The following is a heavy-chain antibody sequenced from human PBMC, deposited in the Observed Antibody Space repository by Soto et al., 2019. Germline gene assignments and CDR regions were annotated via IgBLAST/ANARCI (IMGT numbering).Heavy chain of an antibody. J-gene: IGHJ6*02. CDR3: ARATRVVPAAIAARQGHYYYYYGMDV. CDR1: GGTFSSYA. Sequence: QVQLVQSGAEVKKPGSSVKVSCKASGGTFSSYAISWVRQAPGQGLEWMGGIIPIFGTANYAQKFQGRVTITADESTSTAYLELSSVRSEDTAVYYCARATRVVPAAIAARQGHYYYYYGMDVWGQGTTVTVSS. D-gene: IGHD2-2*02. V-gene: IGHV1-69*01. CDR2: IIPIFGTA.